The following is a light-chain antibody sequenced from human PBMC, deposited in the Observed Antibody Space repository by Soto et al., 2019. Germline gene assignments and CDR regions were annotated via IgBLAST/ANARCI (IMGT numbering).Light chain of an antibody. CDR1: QSVSSSY. CDR3: QQYGSSPWT. V-gene: IGKV3-20*01. CDR2: GAS. J-gene: IGKJ1*01. Sequence: EIVLTQSPGTLSLSPGERATLSCRASQSVSSSYLAWYQQKPGQAPRLLLYGASTRATGIPDRFSGSGSGPDFNLTISRLEHEDVAAYYCQQYGSSPWTFGQGTKVEIK.